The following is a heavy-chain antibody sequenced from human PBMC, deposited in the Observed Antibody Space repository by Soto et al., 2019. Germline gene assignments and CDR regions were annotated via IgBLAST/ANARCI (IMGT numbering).Heavy chain of an antibody. V-gene: IGHV1-69*12. Sequence: QVQLVQSGAEVKKPGSSVKVSCKASGGTFSSYAINWVRQAPGQGLEWMGGIIPIFGTADYAQKFQGRVTRTAAESTATASVQRSSLRSEDTAVYYCASVAAKYYYYGMDVWGQGTTVTVSS. CDR3: ASVAAKYYYYGMDV. J-gene: IGHJ6*02. CDR2: IIPIFGTA. D-gene: IGHD1-26*01. CDR1: GGTFSSYA.